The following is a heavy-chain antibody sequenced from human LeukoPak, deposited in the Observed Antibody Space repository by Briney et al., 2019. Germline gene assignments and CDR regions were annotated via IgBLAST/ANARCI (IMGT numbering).Heavy chain of an antibody. CDR2: ISGSVGST. CDR3: AKDRVVGRSWYYFDY. D-gene: IGHD6-13*01. Sequence: PGRSLSLSCAASGFTLSSLAMSWVRQAPGKVREWVSAISGSVGSTYYADSVKGRFTIPRDNSKNTPYLQMSSLRAEETAVYYCAKDRVVGRSWYYFDYWGQGTLVTVSS. V-gene: IGHV3-23*01. J-gene: IGHJ4*02. CDR1: GFTLSSLA.